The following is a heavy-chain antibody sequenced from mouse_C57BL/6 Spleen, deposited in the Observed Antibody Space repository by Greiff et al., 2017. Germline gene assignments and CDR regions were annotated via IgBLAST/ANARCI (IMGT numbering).Heavy chain of an antibody. CDR2: INPNNGGT. CDR1: GYTFTDYY. V-gene: IGHV1-26*01. D-gene: IGHD2-4*01. J-gene: IGHJ4*01. CDR3: ARSIYYDYDGYYAMDY. Sequence: EVQLQPSGPELVKPGASVKISCKASGYTFTDYYMNWVKQSHGKSLEWIGDINPNNGGTSYNQKFKGKATLTVDKSSSTAYMELRSLTSEDSAVYYCARSIYYDYDGYYAMDYWGQGTSVTVSS.